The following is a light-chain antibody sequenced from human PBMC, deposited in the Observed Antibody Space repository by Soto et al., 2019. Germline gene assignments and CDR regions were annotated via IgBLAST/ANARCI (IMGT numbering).Light chain of an antibody. CDR3: QKYNNWPRT. CDR1: QSVSSN. Sequence: EILMTQSPATLSVSPGERATLSCRSSQSVSSNLAWYQQKPGQAPRLLICGSSTRATGIPARFSGSGSGKEFNLTISSLQSEDFAVYYCQKYNNWPRTFGQGTKVDIK. V-gene: IGKV3-15*01. J-gene: IGKJ1*01. CDR2: GSS.